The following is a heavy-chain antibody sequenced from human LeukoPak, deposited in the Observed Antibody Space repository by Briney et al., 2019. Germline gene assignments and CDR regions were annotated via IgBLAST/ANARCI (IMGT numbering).Heavy chain of an antibody. Sequence: ASVKVSCKASGYTFTSYYMHWVRQAPGQGLEWMGIINPSGGSTSYAQKFQGRVTMTRDTPTSTVYMELSSLRSEDTAVYYCARESSGWYELDYWGQGTLVTVSS. J-gene: IGHJ4*02. V-gene: IGHV1-46*01. CDR1: GYTFTSYY. CDR3: ARESSGWYELDY. CDR2: INPSGGST. D-gene: IGHD6-19*01.